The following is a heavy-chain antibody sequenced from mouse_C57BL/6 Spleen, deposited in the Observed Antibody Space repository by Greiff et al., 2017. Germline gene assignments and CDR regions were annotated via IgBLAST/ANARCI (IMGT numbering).Heavy chain of an antibody. CDR1: GYTFTSYW. V-gene: IGHV1-55*01. J-gene: IGHJ4*01. CDR3: ARFTTVVAPYAMDY. D-gene: IGHD1-1*01. Sequence: QVQLQQPGAELVKPGASVKMSCKASGYTFTSYWITWVKHRPGQGLEWIGDIYPGSGSTNYNEKFKSKATLTVDPSSSTAYMQLSSLTSEDSAVYYCARFTTVVAPYAMDYWGQGTSVTVSS. CDR2: IYPGSGST.